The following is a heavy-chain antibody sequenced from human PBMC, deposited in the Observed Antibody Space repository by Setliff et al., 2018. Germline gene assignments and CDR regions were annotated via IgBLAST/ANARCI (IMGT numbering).Heavy chain of an antibody. CDR2: IYRGDRDT. J-gene: IGHJ4*02. V-gene: IGHV3-23*05. CDR3: ARLGITMVKGVIPDY. CDR1: GFTLSPFA. D-gene: IGHD3-10*01. Sequence: PGGSLRLSCAASGFTLSPFAMSWVRQAPGKGLEWVSTIYRGDRDTFYTDSVKGRFTTSRDNAKNSLSLQMNGLRPEDTAVYYCARLGITMVKGVIPDYWGQGTLVTVSS.